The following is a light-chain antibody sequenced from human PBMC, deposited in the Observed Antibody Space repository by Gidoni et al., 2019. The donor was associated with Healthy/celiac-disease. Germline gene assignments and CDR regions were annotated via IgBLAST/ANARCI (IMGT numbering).Light chain of an antibody. J-gene: IGLJ2*01. CDR3: GTWDSSLSAGV. Sequence: QSVLTQPPSVSAAPGQKVTISCSGSSSNIGNNYVSWYQQLPGQAPKHLIYENNKRPSGIPDRFSGSKSGTSATLGITGLQTGDEADYYCGTWDSSLSAGVFGGGTKLTVL. CDR2: ENN. V-gene: IGLV1-51*02. CDR1: SSNIGNNY.